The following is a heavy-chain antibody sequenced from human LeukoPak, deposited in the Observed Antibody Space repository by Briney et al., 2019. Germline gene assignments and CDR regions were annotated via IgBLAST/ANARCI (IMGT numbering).Heavy chain of an antibody. V-gene: IGHV5-51*01. D-gene: IGHD3-22*01. J-gene: IGHJ3*01. CDR3: ARPNITSYYDSRGSDAFDV. CDR2: IYPGDSDT. CDR1: GYSFTSYW. Sequence: GESLKISCKGSGYSFTSYWIGWVRHVPGKGLEYMGIIYPGDSDTRYSPSFQGQVTISADKSISTAYLQWSSLKASDTAIYYCARPNITSYYDSRGSDAFDVWGQGTMVTVSS.